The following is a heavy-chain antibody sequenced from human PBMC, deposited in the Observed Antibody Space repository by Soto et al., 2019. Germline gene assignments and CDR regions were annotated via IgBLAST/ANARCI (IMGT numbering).Heavy chain of an antibody. CDR1: GFSISTYS. CDR2: ISSGRTSI. Sequence: EVQRVESGGGLVNPGGSLRLSCTASGFSISTYSLQWVRQVPGKGLEGVSYISSGRTSIYYANSVKGRFTISRDNADNCLFLQMNSLRDEATAVYYCAACRPPTPYDWFYAMDVWGQGTTVSVSS. V-gene: IGHV3-48*02. J-gene: IGHJ6*02. CDR3: AACRPPTPYDWFYAMDV. D-gene: IGHD3-9*01.